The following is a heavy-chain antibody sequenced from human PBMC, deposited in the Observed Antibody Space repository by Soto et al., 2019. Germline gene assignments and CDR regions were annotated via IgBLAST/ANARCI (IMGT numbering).Heavy chain of an antibody. CDR2: IFPGDSDT. D-gene: IGHD6-19*01. CDR1: GYSFTNYW. CDR3: ASATGSGWYFDY. J-gene: IGHJ4*02. Sequence: VQALKISCKGSGYSFTNYWIGSVRQKPGKGLEWMGTIFPGDSDTRYSPSFQGQVTISADKSINTAYLQWSSLKAPDTAMYYCASATGSGWYFDYWGQGTLVTVSS. V-gene: IGHV5-51*01.